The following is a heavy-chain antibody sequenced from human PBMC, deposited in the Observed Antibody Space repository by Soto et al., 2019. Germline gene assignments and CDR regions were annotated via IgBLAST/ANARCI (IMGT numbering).Heavy chain of an antibody. CDR1: GGSFSGYY. CDR3: ARWYSGSRYYYGMDV. J-gene: IGHJ6*02. CDR2: INHSGST. V-gene: IGHV4-34*01. D-gene: IGHD6-13*01. Sequence: QVQLQQWGAGLLKPSETLSLTCAVYGGSFSGYYWSWIRQPPGKGLEWIGEINHSGSTNYNPSLKSRVTISVDTSKNHFSLKLSSVTAADTAVYYCARWYSGSRYYYGMDVWGQGTTVTVSS.